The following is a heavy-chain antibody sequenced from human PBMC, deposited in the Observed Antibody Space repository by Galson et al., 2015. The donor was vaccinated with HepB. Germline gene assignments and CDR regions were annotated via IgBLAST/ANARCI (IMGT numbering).Heavy chain of an antibody. CDR2: INAGNGNT. D-gene: IGHD2-21*02. Sequence: SVKVSCKASGYTFTSYAMHWVRQAPGQRLEWMGWINAGNGNTKYSQKFQGRVTITRDTSASTAYMELSSLRSEDTAVYYCAGGDYDGVPHFDYWGQGTLVTVSS. J-gene: IGHJ4*02. V-gene: IGHV1-3*01. CDR3: AGGDYDGVPHFDY. CDR1: GYTFTSYA.